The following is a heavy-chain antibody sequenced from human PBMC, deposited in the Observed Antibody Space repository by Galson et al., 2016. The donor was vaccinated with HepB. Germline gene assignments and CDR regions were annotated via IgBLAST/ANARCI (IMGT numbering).Heavy chain of an antibody. Sequence: SETLSLTCTVSGDSFSSPNWWTWVRQPPGKGLEWIGEVFHSGSTNYNPSLKRRVTISLEKSKNQFSLTLSFVTAADTAVYYCARCKFISAAGTTAFDSWGPGTLVTVSS. CDR3: ARCKFISAAGTTAFDS. CDR2: VFHSGST. D-gene: IGHD6-13*01. CDR1: GDSFSSPNW. V-gene: IGHV4-4*02. J-gene: IGHJ4*02.